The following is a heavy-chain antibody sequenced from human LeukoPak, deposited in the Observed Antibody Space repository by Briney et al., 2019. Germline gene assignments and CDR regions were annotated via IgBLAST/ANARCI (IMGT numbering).Heavy chain of an antibody. CDR2: IYSGGST. CDR1: GFTVSSNY. CDR3: ARTHAYYYYYMDV. J-gene: IGHJ6*03. Sequence: GGSLRLSCAASGFTVSSNYMSWVRQAPGKGLEWVSVIYSGGSTYYADSVKGRFTISRDNSKNTLYLQMNSLRAEDTVVYYCARTHAYYYYYMDVWGKGTTVTVSS. V-gene: IGHV3-66*02.